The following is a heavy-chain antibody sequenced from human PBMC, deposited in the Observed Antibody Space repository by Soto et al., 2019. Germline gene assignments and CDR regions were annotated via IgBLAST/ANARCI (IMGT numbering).Heavy chain of an antibody. CDR1: GFTFNNYA. V-gene: IGHV3-23*01. D-gene: IGHD3-9*01. Sequence: DVQLLDSGGGLVQPGGSLRLSCAASGFTFNNYAMSWVRQAPGKGLEWVSTISVSGANTYYADSVKGRFTISRDDSKNTLYLQMNSLGAEDRAVYYCAKDLGLGVIAGYPHDCWGQGTLVTVSS. CDR3: AKDLGLGVIAGYPHDC. CDR2: ISVSGANT. J-gene: IGHJ4*02.